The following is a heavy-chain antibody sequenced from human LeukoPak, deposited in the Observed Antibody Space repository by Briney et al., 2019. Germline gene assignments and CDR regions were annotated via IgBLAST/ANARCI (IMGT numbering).Heavy chain of an antibody. CDR3: ARRMYRGYGSSLIDY. Sequence: GESLKISCKGSGYRFTSYWIGGVPQIPGKGLWWMGIISPGESDTRYSPSFQGQVTISADKSISPAHLQLSSLKASDTAMYYCARRMYRGYGSSLIDYWGQGTLVTVSS. V-gene: IGHV5-51*01. CDR2: ISPGESDT. J-gene: IGHJ4*02. CDR1: GYRFTSYW. D-gene: IGHD3-22*01.